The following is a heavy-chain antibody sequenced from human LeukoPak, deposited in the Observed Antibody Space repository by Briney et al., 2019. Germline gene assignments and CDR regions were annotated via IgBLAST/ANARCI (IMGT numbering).Heavy chain of an antibody. Sequence: PSETLSLTCTVSGGSISSGSFSWSWIRQPAEKGLEWIGRIYTTGSTNYNPSLKSRVTISVDTSKSQFSLKLSSVTAADTAVYYCARDKGRGYSGYGLFDYWGQGTLVTVSS. CDR2: IYTTGST. J-gene: IGHJ4*02. V-gene: IGHV4-61*02. CDR1: GGSISSGSFS. D-gene: IGHD5-12*01. CDR3: ARDKGRGYSGYGLFDY.